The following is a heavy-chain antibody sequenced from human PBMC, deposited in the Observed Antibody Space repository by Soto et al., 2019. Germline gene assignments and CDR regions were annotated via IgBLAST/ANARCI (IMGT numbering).Heavy chain of an antibody. CDR1: GYTFTSYY. CDR3: ARANSGSYLIDY. V-gene: IGHV1-46*01. Sequence: ASVKVSCKASGYTFTSYYMRWVRQAPGQGLEWMGIINPSGGSTSYAQKFQGRVTITADESTSTAYMELSSLRSEDTAVYYCARANSGSYLIDYWGQGTLVTVSS. D-gene: IGHD1-26*01. J-gene: IGHJ4*02. CDR2: INPSGGST.